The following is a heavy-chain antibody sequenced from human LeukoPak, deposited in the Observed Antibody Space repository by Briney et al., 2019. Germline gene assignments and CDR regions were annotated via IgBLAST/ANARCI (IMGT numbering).Heavy chain of an antibody. D-gene: IGHD3-16*01. J-gene: IGHJ4*02. Sequence: PGGSLRLSCAASGFSFSSYAMSWVRQAPGKGLEWVSGISGRDGSTYYADSVKGRFTISRDISKNTLYLQMNSLRAEDMAVCYCAKDGGQGADYWGQGTLVTVSS. CDR3: AKDGGQGADY. CDR2: ISGRDGST. CDR1: GFSFSSYA. V-gene: IGHV3-23*01.